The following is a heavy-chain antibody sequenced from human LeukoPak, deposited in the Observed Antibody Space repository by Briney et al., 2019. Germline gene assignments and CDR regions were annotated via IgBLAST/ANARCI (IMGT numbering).Heavy chain of an antibody. Sequence: PGGSLRLSCAASGFTFSSYGMHWVRQAPGKGLEWVAVISYDGSNKYYADSVKGRFTISRDNSKNTLYLQMNSLRAEDTAVYYCAKFAGRSYCSSTSCYGSRHAFDIWGQGTMVTVSS. V-gene: IGHV3-30*18. CDR1: GFTFSSYG. CDR2: ISYDGSNK. CDR3: AKFAGRSYCSSTSCYGSRHAFDI. J-gene: IGHJ3*02. D-gene: IGHD2-2*01.